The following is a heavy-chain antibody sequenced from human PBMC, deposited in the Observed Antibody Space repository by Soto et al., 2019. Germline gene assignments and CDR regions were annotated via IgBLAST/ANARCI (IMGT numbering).Heavy chain of an antibody. Sequence: ASVKVSCKASGYTFTSYGISWVRQAPGQGLEWMGWISAYNGNTNYAQKLQGRVTMTTNTSTSTAYMELRSLRSDDTAVYYCARSVGYCSGGSCYREDDSFDIWGQGTMVTVSS. J-gene: IGHJ3*02. CDR3: ARSVGYCSGGSCYREDDSFDI. CDR1: GYTFTSYG. CDR2: ISAYNGNT. D-gene: IGHD2-15*01. V-gene: IGHV1-18*01.